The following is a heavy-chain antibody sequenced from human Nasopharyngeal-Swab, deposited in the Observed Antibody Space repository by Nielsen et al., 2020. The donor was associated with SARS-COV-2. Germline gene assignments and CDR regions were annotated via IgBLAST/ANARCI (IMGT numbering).Heavy chain of an antibody. J-gene: IGHJ6*03. D-gene: IGHD2-2*01. V-gene: IGHV3-13*04. CDR3: ARGAVAVVPAAMRYCYYYYMDV. CDR2: IGTAGDT. Sequence: GESLKISCAASGFTFSSYDMHWVRQATGKGLEWVSAIGTAGDTYYPGSVKGRFTISRENAKNSLYLQMNSLRAGDTAVYYCARGAVAVVPAAMRYCYYYYMDVWGKGTTVTVSS. CDR1: GFTFSSYD.